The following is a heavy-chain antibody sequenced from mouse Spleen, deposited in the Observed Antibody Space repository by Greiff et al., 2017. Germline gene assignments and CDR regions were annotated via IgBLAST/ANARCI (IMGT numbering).Heavy chain of an antibody. V-gene: IGHV1-19*01. CDR2: INPYNGGT. J-gene: IGHJ2*01. CDR1: GYTFTDYY. Sequence: EVQLQESGPVLVKPGASVKMSCKASGYTFTDYYMNWVKQSHGKSLEWIGVINPYNGGTSYNQKFKGKATLTVDKSSSTAYMELNSLTSEDSAVYYCARSDTTGVDYWGQGTTLTVSS. D-gene: IGHD1-1*01. CDR3: ARSDTTGVDY.